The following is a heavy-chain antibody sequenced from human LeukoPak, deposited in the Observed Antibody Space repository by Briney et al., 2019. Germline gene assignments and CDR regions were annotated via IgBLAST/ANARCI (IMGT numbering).Heavy chain of an antibody. CDR3: ARDRSVGTQSKAAPAGY. CDR2: INTNTGNP. CDR1: GYTFTSYA. V-gene: IGHV7-4-1*02. Sequence: ASVKVSCKASGYTFTSYAMNWVRQAPGQGLEWMGWINTNTGNPTYAQGFTGRFVFSLDTSVSTAYLQISSLKAEDTAVYYCARDRSVGTQSKAAPAGYWGQGTLVTVSS. D-gene: IGHD1-14*01. J-gene: IGHJ4*02.